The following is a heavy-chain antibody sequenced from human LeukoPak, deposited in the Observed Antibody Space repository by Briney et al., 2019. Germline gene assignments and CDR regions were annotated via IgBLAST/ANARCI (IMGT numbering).Heavy chain of an antibody. D-gene: IGHD3-10*01. J-gene: IGHJ4*02. Sequence: GGSLRLSCAASGFTFSSYGMHWVRQAPGKGLEWVAFIRYDGSNKYYADSVKGRFTISRDNSKNTLYLQMNSLRAEDTAVYYCAKDEAHNYYGSGVFDYWGRGTLVTVSS. CDR1: GFTFSSYG. CDR3: AKDEAHNYYGSGVFDY. CDR2: IRYDGSNK. V-gene: IGHV3-30*02.